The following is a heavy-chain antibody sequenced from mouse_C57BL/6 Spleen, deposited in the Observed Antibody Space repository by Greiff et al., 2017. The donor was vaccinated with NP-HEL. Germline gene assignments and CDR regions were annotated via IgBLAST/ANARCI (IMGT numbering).Heavy chain of an antibody. J-gene: IGHJ3*01. CDR1: GYSITSGYY. Sequence: EVKLVESGPGLVKPSQSLSLTCSVTGYSITSGYYWNWIRQFPGNKLEWMGYISYDGSNNYNPSLKHRISITRDTSKNQFFLKLNSVTTEDIATYYCARDDYDLWFAYWGQGTLVTVSA. D-gene: IGHD2-4*01. V-gene: IGHV3-6*01. CDR3: ARDDYDLWFAY. CDR2: ISYDGSN.